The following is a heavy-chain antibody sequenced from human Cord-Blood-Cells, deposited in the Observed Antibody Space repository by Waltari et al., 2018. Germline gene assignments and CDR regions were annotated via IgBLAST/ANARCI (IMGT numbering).Heavy chain of an antibody. Sequence: QVQLVQSGAEVKKPGASVKVSCKASGYTFTSYAMHWVRQAPGQRLEWMGWINAGNGNTKYSQKCQGRVTITRDTSASTAYMELSSLRSEDTAVYYCARDGDPWGQGTLVTVSS. J-gene: IGHJ5*02. CDR1: GYTFTSYA. V-gene: IGHV1-3*01. CDR2: INAGNGNT. CDR3: ARDGDP.